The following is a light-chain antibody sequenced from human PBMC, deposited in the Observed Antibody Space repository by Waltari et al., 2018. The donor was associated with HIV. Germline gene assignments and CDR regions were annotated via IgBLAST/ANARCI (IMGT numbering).Light chain of an antibody. J-gene: IGKJ1*01. CDR1: QSVSSN. CDR3: QQYNNWPGT. Sequence: MGMTQSPATLSVSPGERATLSCRASQSVSSNLAWYQQKPGQAPRLLIYGASTRATGIPARFSGSGSGTEFTLTISSLQSEDFAVYYCQQYNNWPGTFGQGTKVEIK. CDR2: GAS. V-gene: IGKV3-15*01.